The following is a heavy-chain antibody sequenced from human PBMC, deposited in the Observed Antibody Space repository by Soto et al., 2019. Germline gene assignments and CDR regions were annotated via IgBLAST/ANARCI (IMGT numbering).Heavy chain of an antibody. J-gene: IGHJ6*02. CDR2: IMPIFRAP. CDR3: ASWLKGPDIGNYYYGMDV. D-gene: IGHD2-15*01. Sequence: SVKVSCKASGGAFSDYAFSWVRQAPGQELEWLGGIMPIFRAPDYAQKFQGRVTITADEFTRTAYMEMNSLRSEDTAVYYCASWLKGPDIGNYYYGMDVWGQGTTVTVSS. V-gene: IGHV1-69*13. CDR1: GGAFSDYA.